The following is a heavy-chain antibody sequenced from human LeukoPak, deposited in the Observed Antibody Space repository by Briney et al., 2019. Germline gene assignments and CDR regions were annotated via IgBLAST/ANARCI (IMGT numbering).Heavy chain of an antibody. D-gene: IGHD2-8*01. CDR1: GFSFSRCW. CDR2: IKQDGSDK. V-gene: IGHV3-7*03. CDR3: STDPRLLMY. J-gene: IGHJ4*01. Sequence: GGSLRLSCAASGFSFSRCWMSWVRQAPGKGLEWVADIKQDGSDKYYVDSMKGRFTISRDNAKNSLYLQMNSLRPEDTALYYCSTDPRLLMYWGHGTLVTVSS.